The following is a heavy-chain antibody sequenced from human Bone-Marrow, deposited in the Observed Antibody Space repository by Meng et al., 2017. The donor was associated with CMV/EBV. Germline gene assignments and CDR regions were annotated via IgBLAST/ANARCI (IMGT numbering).Heavy chain of an antibody. J-gene: IGHJ5*02. V-gene: IGHV4-39*07. CDR2: IYYTGAT. D-gene: IGHD2-2*01. Sequence: GSLRLSCAASGFTYSSFWMTWVRQAPGKGLEWIGSIYYTGATYYNPSLRSRVTISLDTSKNQFSLKLSSVTAADTAVYYCARSEVIVSSTSWRAWWFDPWGQGTLVTVSS. CDR1: GFTYSSFW. CDR3: ARSEVIVSSTSWRAWWFDP.